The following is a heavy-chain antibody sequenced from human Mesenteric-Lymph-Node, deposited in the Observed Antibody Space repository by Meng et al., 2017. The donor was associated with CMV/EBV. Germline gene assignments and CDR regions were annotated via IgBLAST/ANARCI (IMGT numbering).Heavy chain of an antibody. D-gene: IGHD6-6*01. Sequence: GGSLRLSCAASGFTFSSYAMSWVRQAPGKGLEWVSAISGSGGSTYYADSVKGRFTISRDNSKNTLYLQMNSLRAEDTAVYYCARVHRPEYSSSSIILYYYYYGMDVWGQGTTVTVSS. CDR1: GFTFSSYA. V-gene: IGHV3-23*01. CDR2: ISGSGGST. CDR3: ARVHRPEYSSSSIILYYYYYGMDV. J-gene: IGHJ6*02.